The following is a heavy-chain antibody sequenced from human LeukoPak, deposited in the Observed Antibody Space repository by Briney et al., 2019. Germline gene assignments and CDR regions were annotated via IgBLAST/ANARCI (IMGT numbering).Heavy chain of an antibody. Sequence: SSETLSLTCTVSGGSISTYYWIWIRQSPGKGLEWIGYTHYSGSTNYNPSLRSRVTISVDTSKNQFSLKLSSVTAADTAVYYCARGLVEMATWYFDYWGQGTLVTVSS. V-gene: IGHV4-59*12. CDR3: ARGLVEMATWYFDY. D-gene: IGHD5-24*01. CDR2: THYSGST. CDR1: GGSISTYY. J-gene: IGHJ4*02.